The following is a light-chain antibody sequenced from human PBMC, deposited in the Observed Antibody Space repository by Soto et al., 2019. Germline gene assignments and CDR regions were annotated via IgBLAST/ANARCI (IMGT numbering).Light chain of an antibody. Sequence: AIRMTQSPSSLSASTGDRVTLTCRASQGISSYLAWYQQKTGKAPKLLLYAASTLQGGVPPRFCGSGSGTDFTLTISCLQSEDFATDYCQQYYSYPPLTFGGGTKVEIK. CDR3: QQYYSYPPLT. CDR1: QGISSY. J-gene: IGKJ4*01. CDR2: AAS. V-gene: IGKV1-8*01.